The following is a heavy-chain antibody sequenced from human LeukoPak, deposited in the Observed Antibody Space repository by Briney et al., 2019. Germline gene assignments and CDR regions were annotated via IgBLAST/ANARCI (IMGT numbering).Heavy chain of an antibody. D-gene: IGHD3-22*01. CDR3: AHKGKFGSYYYYYYAMDV. V-gene: IGHV2-5*01. J-gene: IGHJ6*02. Sequence: SGPTLVNPTQTLTLTCTFSGFSLTTSEVGVGWIRQPPGKALEWLALISWNDDQWYSPSLKTRLTITKDTSKNQVVLTMTNMDPVDTATYYCAHKGKFGSYYYYYYAMDVWGQGTTVTVSS. CDR1: GFSLTTSEVG. CDR2: ISWNDDQ.